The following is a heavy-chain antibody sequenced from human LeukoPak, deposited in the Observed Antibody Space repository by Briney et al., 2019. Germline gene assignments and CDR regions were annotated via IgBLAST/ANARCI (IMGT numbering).Heavy chain of an antibody. Sequence: ASVKVSCKASGGTFSSYAINWVRQAPGQGLEWMGGIIPMFNTSNYAQKFQARVTITADESTSTAYMELSSLRSDDTAVYYCAGAALRHCDVTSCDYLAYYYMDVWGKGTSVSVSS. J-gene: IGHJ6*03. CDR1: GGTFSSYA. CDR2: IIPMFNTS. V-gene: IGHV1-69*01. D-gene: IGHD2-2*01. CDR3: AGAALRHCDVTSCDYLAYYYMDV.